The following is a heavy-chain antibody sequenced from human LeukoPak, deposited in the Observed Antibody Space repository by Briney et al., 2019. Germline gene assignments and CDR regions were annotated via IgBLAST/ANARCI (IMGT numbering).Heavy chain of an antibody. D-gene: IGHD3-10*01. CDR2: ISSSSSYI. V-gene: IGHV3-21*01. CDR3: ARDHPYGSGSYDFDY. CDR1: GFTFSSYA. J-gene: IGHJ4*02. Sequence: GESLRLSCAASGFTFSSYAMNWVRQAPGKGLEWVSSISSSSSYIYYADSVKGRFTISRDNAKNSLYLQMNSLRAEDTAVYYCARDHPYGSGSYDFDYWGQGTLVTVSS.